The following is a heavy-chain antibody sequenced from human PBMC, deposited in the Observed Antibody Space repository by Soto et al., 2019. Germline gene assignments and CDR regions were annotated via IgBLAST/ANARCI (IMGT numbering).Heavy chain of an antibody. CDR2: IYYSGST. V-gene: IGHV4-59*01. CDR3: ASNYDFWSGYYTGGYYYGMDV. Sequence: RTCTVSGGSISSYYWSWIRQPPGKGLEWIGYIYYSGSTNYNPSLKSRVTISVDTSKNQFSLKLSSVTAADTAVYYCASNYDFWSGYYTGGYYYGMDVWGQGTTVTVPS. CDR1: GGSISSYY. D-gene: IGHD3-3*01. J-gene: IGHJ6*02.